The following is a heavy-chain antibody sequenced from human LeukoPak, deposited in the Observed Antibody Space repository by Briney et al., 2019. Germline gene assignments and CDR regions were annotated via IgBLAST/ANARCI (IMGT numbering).Heavy chain of an antibody. V-gene: IGHV3-30-3*01. J-gene: IGHJ4*02. D-gene: IGHD3-3*01. CDR1: GFTFSSYA. CDR3: ARVSGDFWSGYLDY. Sequence: PGGSLRLSCAASGFTFSSYAMHWVRQAPGKGLEWVAAISYDGSNKYYADSVKGRFTISRDNSKNTLYLQMNSLRAEDTAVYYCARVSGDFWSGYLDYWGQGTLVTVSS. CDR2: ISYDGSNK.